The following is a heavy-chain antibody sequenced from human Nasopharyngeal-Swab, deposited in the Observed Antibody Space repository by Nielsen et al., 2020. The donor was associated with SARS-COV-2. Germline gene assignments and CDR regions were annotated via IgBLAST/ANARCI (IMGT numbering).Heavy chain of an antibody. Sequence: GGSLRLSCAASGFTFSSYAMSWVRQAPGKGLEWVSAISGSGGSTYYADSVKGRFTISRDNSKNTLYLQMNSLRAEDTAVYYCAKGVGSGWYGAEYFQHWGQGTPVTVSS. V-gene: IGHV3-23*01. CDR2: ISGSGGST. D-gene: IGHD6-19*01. CDR1: GFTFSSYA. CDR3: AKGVGSGWYGAEYFQH. J-gene: IGHJ1*01.